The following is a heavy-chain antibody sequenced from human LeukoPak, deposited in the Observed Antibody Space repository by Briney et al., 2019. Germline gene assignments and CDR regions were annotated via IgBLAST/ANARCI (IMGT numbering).Heavy chain of an antibody. CDR2: IYYSGST. J-gene: IGHJ6*03. Sequence: SETLSLTCTVSGGSISSSSYYWGWIRQPPGKGLEWIGSIYYSGSTYYNPSLKSRVTISVDTSKNQFSLKLSSVTAADTAVYYCARLDKMVRGVIPLITTYYYMDVWGKGTTVTVSS. D-gene: IGHD3-10*01. CDR3: ARLDKMVRGVIPLITTYYYMDV. V-gene: IGHV4-39*01. CDR1: GGSISSSSYY.